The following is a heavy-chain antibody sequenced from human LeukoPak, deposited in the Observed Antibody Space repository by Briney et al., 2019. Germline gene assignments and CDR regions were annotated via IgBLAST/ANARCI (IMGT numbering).Heavy chain of an antibody. V-gene: IGHV3-23*01. Sequence: PGGSLRLSCAASGFTFSSYAMSWVRQAPEKGLEWVSAISGSGGSTYYADSVKGRFTISRDNSKNTPYLQMNSLRAEDTAVYYCAKVKAAADSFDYWGQGTLVTVSS. J-gene: IGHJ4*02. CDR1: GFTFSSYA. CDR2: ISGSGGST. CDR3: AKVKAAADSFDY. D-gene: IGHD6-13*01.